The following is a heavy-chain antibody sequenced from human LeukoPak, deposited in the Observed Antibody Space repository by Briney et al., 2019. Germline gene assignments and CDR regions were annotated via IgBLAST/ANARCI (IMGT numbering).Heavy chain of an antibody. CDR2: ISAYNGNT. CDR1: GYTFTSYG. V-gene: IGHV1-18*01. Sequence: GASVKVSCKASGYTFTSYGISWVRQAPGQGLEWMGWISAYNGNTNYAQKLQGRVTMTTDTSTSTAYMELRSLRSADTAVYYCARVGIGTELELSFYMDVWGKGTTVTVSS. J-gene: IGHJ6*03. D-gene: IGHD1-7*01. CDR3: ARVGIGTELELSFYMDV.